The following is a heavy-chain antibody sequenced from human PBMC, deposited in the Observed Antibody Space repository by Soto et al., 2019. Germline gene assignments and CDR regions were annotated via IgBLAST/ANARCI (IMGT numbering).Heavy chain of an antibody. V-gene: IGHV1-69*01. Sequence: QVQLVQSGAEVKKPGSSVKVSCKASGGTFSSYTISWVRQAPGQGLEWLGGIIPIFGTRHYAQKFQGRVTIAADESTSAAYMELNSLRSDDTAVYYCSVVPAANYYYAMDVWGQGTTVTASS. CDR1: GGTFSSYT. J-gene: IGHJ6*02. CDR3: SVVPAANYYYAMDV. D-gene: IGHD2-2*01. CDR2: IIPIFGTR.